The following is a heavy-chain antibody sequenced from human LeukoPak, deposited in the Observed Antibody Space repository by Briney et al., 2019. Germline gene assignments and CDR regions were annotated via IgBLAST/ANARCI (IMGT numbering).Heavy chain of an antibody. CDR2: ISGSGGST. CDR3: ANPLGGSGSYSVDY. D-gene: IGHD1-26*01. J-gene: IGHJ4*02. V-gene: IGHV3-23*01. Sequence: GESLKISCAASGFTFSSYAMSWVRQAPGKGLEWVSAISGSGGSTYYADSVKGRFTISRDNSKNTLYLQVNSLRAEDTAVYYCANPLGGSGSYSVDYWGQGTLVTVSS. CDR1: GFTFSSYA.